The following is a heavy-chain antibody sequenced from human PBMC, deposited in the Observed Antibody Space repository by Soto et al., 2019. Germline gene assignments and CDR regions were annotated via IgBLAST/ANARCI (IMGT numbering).Heavy chain of an antibody. CDR1: GFTFSSYS. J-gene: IGHJ3*02. CDR3: ARDHYSSYCSGGSCYPSSGAFDI. V-gene: IGHV3-21*01. CDR2: ISSSSSYI. D-gene: IGHD2-15*01. Sequence: PGGSLRLSCAASGFTFSSYSMNWVRQAPGKGLEWVSSISSSSSYIYYADSVKGRFTISRDNAKNSLYLQMNSLRAEDTAVYYCARDHYSSYCSGGSCYPSSGAFDIWGQGTMVTVSS.